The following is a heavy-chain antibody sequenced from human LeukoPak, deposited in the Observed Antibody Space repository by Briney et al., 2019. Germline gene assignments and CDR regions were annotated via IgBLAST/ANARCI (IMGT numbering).Heavy chain of an antibody. CDR1: GYTFTSYG. CDR2: ISAYNGNT. Sequence: ASAKVSCKASGYTFTSYGISLVRQAPGQGLEWMGWISAYNGNTNYAQKLQGRVTMTTDTSTSTAYMELRSLRSDDTAVYYCARDILRYCSSTSCYNFDYWGQGTLVTVSS. V-gene: IGHV1-18*01. J-gene: IGHJ4*02. CDR3: ARDILRYCSSTSCYNFDY. D-gene: IGHD2-2*02.